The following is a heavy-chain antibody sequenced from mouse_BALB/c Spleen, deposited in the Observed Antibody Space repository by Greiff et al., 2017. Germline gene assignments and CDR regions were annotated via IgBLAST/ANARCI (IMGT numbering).Heavy chain of an antibody. D-gene: IGHD2-4*01. Sequence: QVQLQQSGAELVKPGASVKLSCKASGYTFTSYWMHWVKQRPGQGLEWIGEINPSNGRTNYNQKFKGKATLTVDKSSSTAHMELLSLTSEDSAVYYCGMITALGGGWGQGTTLTVSS. CDR3: GMITALGGG. J-gene: IGHJ2*01. CDR1: GYTFTSYW. V-gene: IGHV1S81*02. CDR2: INPSNGRT.